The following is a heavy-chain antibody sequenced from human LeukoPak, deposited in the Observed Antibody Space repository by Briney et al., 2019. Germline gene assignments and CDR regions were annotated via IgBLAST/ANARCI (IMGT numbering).Heavy chain of an antibody. CDR2: ISGSGSST. V-gene: IGHV3-23*01. D-gene: IGHD3/OR15-3a*01. J-gene: IGHJ4*02. CDR3: ATDGQVWFQGGLDY. Sequence: GSLRLSCAASGFTFSSYAMSWVRQAPGKGLEWVSAISGSGSSTYYADSVKGRFTISRDNSKNTLYLQLNSLGAEDTAVYYCATDGQVWFQGGLDYWGQGTLVTVSS. CDR1: GFTFSSYA.